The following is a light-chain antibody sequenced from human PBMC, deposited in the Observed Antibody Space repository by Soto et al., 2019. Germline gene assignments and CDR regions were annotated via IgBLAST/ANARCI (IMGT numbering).Light chain of an antibody. V-gene: IGKV3-20*01. CDR2: GAS. J-gene: IGKJ3*01. CDR1: QSVSSSY. Sequence: EIVLTQSPGTLSLSPGERATLSCRASQSVSSSYLAWYRQRPGQAPRLLIYGASIRATGIPDRFSGSGSGSDFTLTISRLEPEDFAVYYCQQYGRSPSFGHGTTVD. CDR3: QQYGRSPS.